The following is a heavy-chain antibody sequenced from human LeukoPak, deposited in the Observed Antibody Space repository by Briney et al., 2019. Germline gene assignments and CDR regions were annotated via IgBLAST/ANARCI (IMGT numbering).Heavy chain of an antibody. CDR3: ARDHYYDSSGYRQGNWLDP. Sequence: SVKVSCKASGGTFSSYAISWVRQAPGQGLEWMGGIIPIFGTANYAQKFQGRVTITADESTSTAYMELSSLRSEDTAVYYCARDHYYDSSGYRQGNWLDPWGQGTLVTVSS. CDR1: GGTFSSYA. V-gene: IGHV1-69*13. D-gene: IGHD3-22*01. J-gene: IGHJ5*02. CDR2: IIPIFGTA.